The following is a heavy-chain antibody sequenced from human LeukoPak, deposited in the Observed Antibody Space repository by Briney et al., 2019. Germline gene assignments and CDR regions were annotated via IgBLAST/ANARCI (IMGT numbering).Heavy chain of an antibody. Sequence: ASVKVSCKASGYTFTSYGISWVRQAPGQGLEWMGWINFYNGNIDYAQKLQGRVTMTTDTSTSTAYMELRSLRSDDTAVYHCARVGDILTGYPYYFDYWGQGTLVTVPS. CDR1: GYTFTSYG. D-gene: IGHD3-9*01. CDR2: INFYNGNI. V-gene: IGHV1-18*01. J-gene: IGHJ4*02. CDR3: ARVGDILTGYPYYFDY.